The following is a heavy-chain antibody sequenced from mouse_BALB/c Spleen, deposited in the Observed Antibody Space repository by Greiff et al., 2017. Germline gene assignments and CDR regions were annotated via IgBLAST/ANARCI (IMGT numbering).Heavy chain of an antibody. D-gene: IGHD2-1*01. CDR2: IWAGGST. CDR3: AREGYYGNYGLFAY. V-gene: IGHV2-9*02. CDR1: GFSLTSYG. Sequence: VQLKQSGPGLVAPSQSLSITCTVSGFSLTSYGVHWVRQPPGKGLEWLGVIWAGGSTNYNSALMSRLSISKDNSKSQVFLKMNSLQTDDTAMYYCAREGYYGNYGLFAYWGQGTLVTVSA. J-gene: IGHJ3*01.